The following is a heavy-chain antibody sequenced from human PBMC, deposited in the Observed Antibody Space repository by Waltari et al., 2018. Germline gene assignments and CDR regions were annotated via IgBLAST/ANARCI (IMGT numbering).Heavy chain of an antibody. Sequence: EVQLVESGGGLIQPGGSLRLSCAASGVTVSSNYMRWVRQAPGKGLEWVSVIYSGGSTYYADSVKGRFTISRDNSKNTLYLQMNSLRAEDTAVYYCARDFVVSGLVQGYYYGMDVWGQGTTVTVSS. CDR1: GVTVSSNY. V-gene: IGHV3-53*01. CDR3: ARDFVVSGLVQGYYYGMDV. J-gene: IGHJ6*02. D-gene: IGHD6-19*01. CDR2: IYSGGST.